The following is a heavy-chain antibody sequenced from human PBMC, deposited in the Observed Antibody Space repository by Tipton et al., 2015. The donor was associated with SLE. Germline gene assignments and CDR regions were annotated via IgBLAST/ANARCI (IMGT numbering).Heavy chain of an antibody. D-gene: IGHD6-19*01. V-gene: IGHV4-38-2*01. CDR3: ARQGDIAVAGTIYYYYYGMDV. CDR1: GSSISSYH. Sequence: TLSLTCSVSGSSISSYHWGWIRQPPGKGLEWMGSIFHSGDVYYNPSLKSRVTISVDTSKNQFSLKLSSVTAADTAVYYCARQGDIAVAGTIYYYYYGMDVWGQGTTVTVSS. CDR2: IFHSGDV. J-gene: IGHJ6*02.